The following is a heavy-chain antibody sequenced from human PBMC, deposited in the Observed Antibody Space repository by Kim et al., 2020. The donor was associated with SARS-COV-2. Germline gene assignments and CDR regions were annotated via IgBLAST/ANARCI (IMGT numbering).Heavy chain of an antibody. V-gene: IGHV3-30*01. Sequence: NGRLTIARDNSKNTLYLQMNSLRAEETAVYYCARASMITGTTGYYYVMDVWGQGTTVTVSS. CDR3: ARASMITGTTGYYYVMDV. J-gene: IGHJ6*02. D-gene: IGHD1-7*01.